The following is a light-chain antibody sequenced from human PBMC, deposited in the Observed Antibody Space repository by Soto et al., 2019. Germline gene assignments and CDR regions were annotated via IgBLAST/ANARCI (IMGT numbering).Light chain of an antibody. Sequence: EMVMTQSPATLSVSPGERATLSCRASQSVRSSLAWYQQKPGQAPRLLIYDASSRATGVPARFSGSGSGTDFSLTISSLEPEDVAVYYCQQRSQWPPMTFGQGTRLEIK. CDR2: DAS. CDR1: QSVRSS. V-gene: IGKV3-11*01. CDR3: QQRSQWPPMT. J-gene: IGKJ5*01.